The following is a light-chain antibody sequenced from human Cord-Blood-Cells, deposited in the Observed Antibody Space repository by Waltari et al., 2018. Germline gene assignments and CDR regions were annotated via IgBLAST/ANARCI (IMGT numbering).Light chain of an antibody. J-gene: IGKJ4*01. CDR1: QSVSSY. V-gene: IGKV3-11*01. Sequence: EIVLTQSPATLSLSPGERPPLSCRASQSVSSYLAWYQQKPGQAPRLLIYDASNRATGIPARFSGSGSGTDFTLTISSLEPEDFAVYYCQQRSNWPPTFGGGTKVEIK. CDR3: QQRSNWPPT. CDR2: DAS.